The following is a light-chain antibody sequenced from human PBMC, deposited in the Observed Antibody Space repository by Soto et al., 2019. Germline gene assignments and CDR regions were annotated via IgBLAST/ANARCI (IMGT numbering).Light chain of an antibody. CDR1: QGIRDD. CDR3: LQEYDFSRT. V-gene: IGKV1-6*01. J-gene: IGKJ1*01. Sequence: AIQITPSPSSLRASEGARLSLACRASQGIRDDLAWYQQKPGKAPQLLIYAASSLQGGVPPRFSGSGSGTDFSLTISSLQPDDYAAYYCLQEYDFSRTFGQGTKVDI. CDR2: AAS.